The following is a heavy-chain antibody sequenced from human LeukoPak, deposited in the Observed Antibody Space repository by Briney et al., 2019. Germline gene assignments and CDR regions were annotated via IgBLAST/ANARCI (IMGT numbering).Heavy chain of an antibody. CDR1: GVTFSSFP. CDR2: IIPIFGTA. J-gene: IGHJ5*02. V-gene: IGHV1-69*05. D-gene: IGHD2-2*01. CDR3: ARGSLPAAIGVWFDP. Sequence: ASVKVSCKASGVTFSSFPIGWVRQAPGQGLEWMGGIIPIFGTANYAQKFQGRVTITTDESTSTAYMALSSLRSEDTAVYYCARGSLPAAIGVWFDPWGQGTLVTVSS.